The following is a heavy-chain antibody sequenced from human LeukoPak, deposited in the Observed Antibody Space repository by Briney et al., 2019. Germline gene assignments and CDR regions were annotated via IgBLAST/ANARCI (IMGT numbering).Heavy chain of an antibody. CDR1: GFTLSSYW. D-gene: IGHD3-22*01. V-gene: IGHV4-39*07. CDR2: IYYSGST. Sequence: GSLRLSCAASGFTLSSYWMSWVRQAPGKGLEWIGSIYYSGSTYYNPSLKSRVTISVDTSKNQFSLKLSSVTAADTAVYYCASFPYYYDSSGYYWGQGTLVTVSS. CDR3: ASFPYYYDSSGYY. J-gene: IGHJ4*02.